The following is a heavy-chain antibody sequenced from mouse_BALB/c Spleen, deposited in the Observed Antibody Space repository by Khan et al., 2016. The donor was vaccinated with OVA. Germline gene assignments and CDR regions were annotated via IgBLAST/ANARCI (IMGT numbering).Heavy chain of an antibody. CDR1: GYTFTSYV. V-gene: IGHV1S136*01. CDR2: ISPNSDGS. CDR3: LRPLFYYGSAYEGFAY. J-gene: IGHJ3*01. D-gene: IGHD1-1*01. Sequence: EVQLQQSGPELVKPGASVKMSCKASGYTFTSYVMHWVKQKPRQGLEWIGYISPNSDGSKYNEKFRGKATLTSDKSSSTAYMELSSLTSEDSAVYYWLRPLFYYGSAYEGFAYWGQGTLVTVSA.